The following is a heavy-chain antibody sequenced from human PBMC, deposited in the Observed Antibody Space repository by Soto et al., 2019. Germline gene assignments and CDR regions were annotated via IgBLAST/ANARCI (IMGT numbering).Heavy chain of an antibody. D-gene: IGHD3-10*01. CDR2: IYYSGST. Sequence: QVQLQESGPGLVKPSETLSLTCTVSGGSISSYYWSWIRQPPGKGLEWIGYIYYSGSTNYNPSLKSRVTISVDTSKNQFSLKLSSVTAADTAVYYCARVPGGWPWLGTFDYWGQGTLVTVSS. CDR3: ARVPGGWPWLGTFDY. V-gene: IGHV4-59*01. J-gene: IGHJ4*02. CDR1: GGSISSYY.